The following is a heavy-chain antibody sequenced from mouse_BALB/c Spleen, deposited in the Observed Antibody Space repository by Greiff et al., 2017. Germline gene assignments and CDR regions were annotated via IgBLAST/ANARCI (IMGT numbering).Heavy chain of an antibody. Sequence: VNVVESGPGLVAPSQSLSITCTVSGFSLTGYGVNWVRQPPGKGLEWLGMIWGDGSTDYNSALKSRLSISKDNSKSQVFLKMNSLQTDDTARYYCARRDYGNTYAMDYWGQGTSVTVSS. CDR2: IWGDGST. V-gene: IGHV2-6-7*01. CDR1: GFSLTGYG. D-gene: IGHD2-1*01. J-gene: IGHJ4*01. CDR3: ARRDYGNTYAMDY.